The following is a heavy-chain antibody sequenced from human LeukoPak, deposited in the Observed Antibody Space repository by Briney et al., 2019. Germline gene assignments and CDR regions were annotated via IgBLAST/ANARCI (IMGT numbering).Heavy chain of an antibody. Sequence: PGGSLRLSCAASGFTFSTYWMSWVRQAPGKGLEWVANIKQDGSEKDYVDSVKGRLTISRDNAKNSLYLQMNSLRAEDTAVYYCARDWYDNSDAFDIWGQGTMVTVSS. D-gene: IGHD3-9*01. J-gene: IGHJ3*02. CDR3: ARDWYDNSDAFDI. CDR1: GFTFSTYW. V-gene: IGHV3-7*01. CDR2: IKQDGSEK.